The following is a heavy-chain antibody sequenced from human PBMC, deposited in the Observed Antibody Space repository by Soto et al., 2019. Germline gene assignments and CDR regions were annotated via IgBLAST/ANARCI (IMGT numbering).Heavy chain of an antibody. V-gene: IGHV3-30-3*01. Sequence: QVQLVESGGGVVQPGRSLRLSCAAPGFTFSSYPMAWVRQAPGKGLEWVAVISYDGTNEHYADSVKGRFTISRDNSKNTLYLQMNSLRAEDTAVYYCARPCLYSSNPHYYYYGMDVWGQGTTVTVSS. D-gene: IGHD6-13*01. CDR2: ISYDGTNE. CDR1: GFTFSSYP. CDR3: ARPCLYSSNPHYYYYGMDV. J-gene: IGHJ6*02.